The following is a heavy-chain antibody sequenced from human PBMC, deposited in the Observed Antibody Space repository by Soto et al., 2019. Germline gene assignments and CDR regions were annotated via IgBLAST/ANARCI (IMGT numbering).Heavy chain of an antibody. CDR2: IYFFGSS. J-gene: IGHJ5*02. D-gene: IGHD3-10*01. CDR3: ARPHDKHGSAS. CDR1: GGSISRGSSYSSTSSY. Sequence: QLQLQESGPGLVKPSETLSLTCTVSGGSISRGSSYSSTSSYWGWIRQPPGKGLEWIGRIYFFGSSDSNPSLRRRVTISVDTSKNQFSLKLSSVTPADTAVYCCARPHDKHGSASWGQGTLVTVSS. V-gene: IGHV4-39*01.